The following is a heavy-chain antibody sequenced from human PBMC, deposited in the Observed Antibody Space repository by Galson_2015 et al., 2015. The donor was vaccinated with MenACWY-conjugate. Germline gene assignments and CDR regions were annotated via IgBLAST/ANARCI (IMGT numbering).Heavy chain of an antibody. CDR3: ARHHAFDYGSGSYQGYYYYGMDV. V-gene: IGHV5-51*01. CDR1: GYSFTSYW. J-gene: IGHJ6*02. CDR2: IYPGDSDT. Sequence: QSGAEVKKPGESLKISCKGSGYSFTSYWIGWVRQMPGKGLEWMGIIYPGDSDTRYSPSFQGQVTISADKSISTAYLQWSSLKASDAAMYYGARHHAFDYGSGSYQGYYYYGMDVWGHGTTVTVSS. D-gene: IGHD3-10*01.